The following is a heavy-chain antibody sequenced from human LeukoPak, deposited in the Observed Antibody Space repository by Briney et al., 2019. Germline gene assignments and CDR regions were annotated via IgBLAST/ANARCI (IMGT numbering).Heavy chain of an antibody. D-gene: IGHD6-13*01. CDR1: GSTFSDYY. J-gene: IGHJ4*02. CDR3: ARPKYSSSWQIFDY. V-gene: IGHV3-11*01. CDR2: ISSSGNTI. Sequence: GGSLRLSCAASGSTFSDYYMSWIRQAPGKGLEWVSYISSSGNTIYYADSVKGRFTISRDNAKNSLYLQMNSLRAEDTAVYYCARPKYSSSWQIFDYWGQGTLVTASS.